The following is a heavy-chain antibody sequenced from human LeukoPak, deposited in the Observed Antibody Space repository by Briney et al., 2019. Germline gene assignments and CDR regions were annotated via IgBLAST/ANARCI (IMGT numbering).Heavy chain of an antibody. D-gene: IGHD1-1*01. CDR3: ARVSGTTGY. Sequence: GGSLRLSCAASGFTFSSYAMNWVRQAPGRGLEWISYISGSGTSIYHANSVKGRFTISRDNAKNSLYLQMNSLRAEDTAVYYCARVSGTTGYWGQGTLVTVSS. CDR1: GFTFSSYA. J-gene: IGHJ4*02. CDR2: ISGSGTSI. V-gene: IGHV3-48*03.